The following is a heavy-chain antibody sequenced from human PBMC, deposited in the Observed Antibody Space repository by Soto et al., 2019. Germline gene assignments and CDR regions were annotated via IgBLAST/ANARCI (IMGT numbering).Heavy chain of an antibody. CDR3: ARLPKQLVVPSLFDY. CDR2: IYYSGST. V-gene: IGHV4-39*01. Sequence: QLQLQESGPGLVKPSETLSLTCTVSGGSISSSSYYWGWIRQPPGKGLEWIGSIYYSGSTYYNPSLKSRVTISVDTSKNQFSLKLGSVTAADTAVYYCARLPKQLVVPSLFDYWGQGTLVTVSS. J-gene: IGHJ4*02. CDR1: GGSISSSSYY. D-gene: IGHD6-6*01.